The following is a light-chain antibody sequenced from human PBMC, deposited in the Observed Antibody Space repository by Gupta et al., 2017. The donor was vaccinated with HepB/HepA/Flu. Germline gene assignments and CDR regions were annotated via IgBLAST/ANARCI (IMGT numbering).Light chain of an antibody. Sequence: DIPMTQSPSSLSASVGDRVTITCRASQGIGNDLRWFQQKPGKAPKRLIYSASSLDSGVPSRFSGTGSGTEFTLTISNLQPEDFATYYCLQHDNYPLTFGPGTKVDIK. J-gene: IGKJ3*01. CDR3: LQHDNYPLT. CDR2: SAS. V-gene: IGKV1-17*02. CDR1: QGIGND.